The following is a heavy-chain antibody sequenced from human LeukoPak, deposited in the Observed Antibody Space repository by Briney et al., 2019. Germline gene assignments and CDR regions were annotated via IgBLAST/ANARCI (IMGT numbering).Heavy chain of an antibody. D-gene: IGHD1-14*01. CDR3: EKGIKGGSYYYGMDV. J-gene: IGHJ6*02. V-gene: IGHV3-74*01. Sequence: GGSLRLSCAASGFTFSIYAMHWVRHAPGKGLVWVSRVKSDGSITSYADSVKGRFTMSRDNARNTLYLEMNSLRAEDTAVYYCEKGIKGGSYYYGMDVWGQGTTVPVSS. CDR1: GFTFSIYA. CDR2: VKSDGSIT.